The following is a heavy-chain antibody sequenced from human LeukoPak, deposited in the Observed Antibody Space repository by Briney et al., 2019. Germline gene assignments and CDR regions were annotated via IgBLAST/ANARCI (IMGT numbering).Heavy chain of an antibody. D-gene: IGHD3-3*01. CDR2: ICAYNGNT. J-gene: IGHJ3*02. CDR1: GYTFTSYG. Sequence: ASVKVSCKASGYTFTSYGISWVRQAPGQGLEWMGWICAYNGNTNYAQKLQGRVTMTTDTSTSTAYVELRSLRSDDTAVYYCARDLRESDAFDIWGQGTMVTVSS. CDR3: ARDLRESDAFDI. V-gene: IGHV1-18*01.